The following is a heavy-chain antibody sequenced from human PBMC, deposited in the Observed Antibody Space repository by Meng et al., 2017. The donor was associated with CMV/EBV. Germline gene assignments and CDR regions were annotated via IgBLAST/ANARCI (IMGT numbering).Heavy chain of an antibody. CDR2: ISSSSSYI. J-gene: IGHJ6*02. V-gene: IGHV3-21*01. CDR1: GFTFSSYS. D-gene: IGHD3-3*01. CDR3: ARDLESLYYYYGMDV. Sequence: GGSLRLSCAASGFTFSSYSMNWVRQAPGKGLEWVSSISSSSSYIYYADSVKGRFTISRDNAKNSLYLQMNSLRAEDTAVYYCARDLESLYYYYGMDVWGQGTMVTVSS.